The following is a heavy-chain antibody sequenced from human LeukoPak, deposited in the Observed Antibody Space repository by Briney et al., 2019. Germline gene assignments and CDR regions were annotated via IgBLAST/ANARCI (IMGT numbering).Heavy chain of an antibody. CDR1: GFSLGTYS. CDR3: AREGIAVSGSDL. Sequence: PGGSLRLSCAASGFSLGTYSMNWVRRPPGKGLEWVSSISSSSKYIFYADSVRGRFTISRDNAKNSLFLQMNSLRAEDTAVYFCAREGIAVSGSDLWGQGTLVTVSS. CDR2: ISSSSKYI. D-gene: IGHD2-21*01. V-gene: IGHV3-21*01. J-gene: IGHJ4*02.